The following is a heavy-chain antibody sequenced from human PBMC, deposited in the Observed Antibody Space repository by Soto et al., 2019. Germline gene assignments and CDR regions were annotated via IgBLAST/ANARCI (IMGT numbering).Heavy chain of an antibody. D-gene: IGHD6-13*01. CDR1: GGSISSSSYY. V-gene: IGHV4-39*01. CDR2: IYYSGST. CDR3: ARHGYSRSWKRDYYNGMDV. Sequence: SETLSLTCTVSGGSISSSSYYCGWIRQPPGKGLEWIGSIYYSGSTYYNPSLKSRVTLSVDTSKNQFSLKLSSVTAADTAVYYCARHGYSRSWKRDYYNGMDVCGQGPTVTVSS. J-gene: IGHJ6*02.